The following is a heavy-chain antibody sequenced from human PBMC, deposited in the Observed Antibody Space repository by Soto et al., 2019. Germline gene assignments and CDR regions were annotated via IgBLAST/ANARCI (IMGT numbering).Heavy chain of an antibody. CDR2: SSGSGGST. CDR3: AKGREYLAVAGTGNLFDY. CDR1: AVTLRPND. Sequence: SAVTLRPNDQIVGRPAPGKGQEWVSASSGSGGSTYYADSVKGRFTISRDNSKNTLYLQMNSLRAEDTAVYYCAKGREYLAVAGTGNLFDYWGQGTLVTSPQ. D-gene: IGHD6-19*01. V-gene: IGHV3-23*01. J-gene: IGHJ4*02.